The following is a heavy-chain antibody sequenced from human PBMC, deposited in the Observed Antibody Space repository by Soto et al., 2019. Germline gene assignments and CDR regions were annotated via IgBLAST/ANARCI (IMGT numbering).Heavy chain of an antibody. CDR2: FDPEDGET. Sequence: GASVKVSCKVSGYTLTELSMHWVRQAPGKGLEWMGGFDPEDGETIYAQKFQGRVTMTEDTSTDTAYMELSSLRSEDTAVYYCATDPGCVGSGGSCYSYWGQGTLVTVSS. CDR1: GYTLTELS. V-gene: IGHV1-24*01. D-gene: IGHD2-15*01. CDR3: ATDPGCVGSGGSCYSY. J-gene: IGHJ4*02.